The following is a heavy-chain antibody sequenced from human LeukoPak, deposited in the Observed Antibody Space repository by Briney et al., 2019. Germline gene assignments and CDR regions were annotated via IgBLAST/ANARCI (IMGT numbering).Heavy chain of an antibody. J-gene: IGHJ3*02. V-gene: IGHV4-30-2*01. CDR2: IYHSGST. Sequence: SQTLSLTCAVSGGSISSGGYSWSWIRQPPGKGLEWIGYIYHSGSTYYNPSLKSRVTISVDRSKNQFSLKLSSVTAADTAVYYCARGGCGSTSCYVPGDAFDIWGQGTMVTVSS. D-gene: IGHD2-2*01. CDR1: GGSISSGGYS. CDR3: ARGGCGSTSCYVPGDAFDI.